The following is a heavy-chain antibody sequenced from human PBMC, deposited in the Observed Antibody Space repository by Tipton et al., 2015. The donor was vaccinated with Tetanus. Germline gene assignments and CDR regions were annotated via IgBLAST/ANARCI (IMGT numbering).Heavy chain of an antibody. J-gene: IGHJ5*02. CDR1: GGTFSSYA. CDR2: IIPIFGTA. CDR3: ARGVLRIAARHPKVNWFDP. V-gene: IGHV1-69*06. Sequence: QSGAEVKKPGSSVKVSCKASGGTFSSYAISWVRQAPGQGLEWMGGIIPIFGTANYAQKFQGRVTITADKSTSTAYMELSSLRSEDTAVYYCARGVLRIAARHPKVNWFDPWGQGTLVTVSS. D-gene: IGHD6-6*01.